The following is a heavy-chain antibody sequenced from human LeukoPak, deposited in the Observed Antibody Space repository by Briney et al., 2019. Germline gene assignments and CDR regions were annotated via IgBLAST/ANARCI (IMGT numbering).Heavy chain of an antibody. CDR1: GFTFSTYG. J-gene: IGHJ4*02. CDR2: ISGSGGST. Sequence: GGSLRLSCAASGFTFSTYGMTWVRQAPGKGLEWVSSISGSGGSTYYADSVKGRVTVSRDNSKNTLYLQMNSLRTEDTAVYYCAKATDVDTAMPTDYWGQGTLVTVSS. V-gene: IGHV3-23*01. CDR3: AKATDVDTAMPTDY. D-gene: IGHD5-18*01.